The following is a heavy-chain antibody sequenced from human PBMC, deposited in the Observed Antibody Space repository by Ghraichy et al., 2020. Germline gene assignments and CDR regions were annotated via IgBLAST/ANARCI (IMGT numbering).Heavy chain of an antibody. Sequence: SETLSLTCTVSGGSISSYYWSWIRQPPGKGLEWIGYIYYSGSTNYNPSLKSRVTISVDTSKNQFSLKLSSVTAADTAVYYCARDPGIVVVPAAPYPDWYFDLWGRGTLVTVSS. CDR2: IYYSGST. D-gene: IGHD2-2*01. J-gene: IGHJ2*01. CDR1: GGSISSYY. CDR3: ARDPGIVVVPAAPYPDWYFDL. V-gene: IGHV4-59*01.